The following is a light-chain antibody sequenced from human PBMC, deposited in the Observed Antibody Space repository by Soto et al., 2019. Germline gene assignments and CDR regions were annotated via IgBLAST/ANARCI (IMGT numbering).Light chain of an antibody. CDR1: SSDVGGYNY. J-gene: IGLJ2*01. CDR3: TSYGGNHNVL. V-gene: IGLV2-8*01. CDR2: DVS. Sequence: QSALTQPPSASGSPGQSVTISCTGTSSDVGGYNYVSWYQHHPGKAPKLIIYDVSKRPSGVPDRFSGSKSGNTASLTVSGLQAEDEADYYYTSYGGNHNVLFGGGTKLTVL.